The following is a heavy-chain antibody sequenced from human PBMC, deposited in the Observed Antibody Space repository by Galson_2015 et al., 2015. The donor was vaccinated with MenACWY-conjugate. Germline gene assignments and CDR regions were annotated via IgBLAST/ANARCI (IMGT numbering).Heavy chain of an antibody. CDR3: ARAEKADVWFGEFKSLWFDY. Sequence: SLRLSCAASGFTFSDYYMSWIRQAPGKGLEWVSYISSSSSYTNYADSVKGRFTISRDNAKNSLYLQMNSLRAEDTAVYYCARAEKADVWFGEFKSLWFDYWGQGTLVTVSS. J-gene: IGHJ4*02. CDR1: GFTFSDYY. CDR2: ISSSSSYT. V-gene: IGHV3-11*05. D-gene: IGHD3-10*01.